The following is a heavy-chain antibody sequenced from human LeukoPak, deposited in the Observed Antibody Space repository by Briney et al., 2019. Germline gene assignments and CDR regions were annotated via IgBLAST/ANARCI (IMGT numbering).Heavy chain of an antibody. CDR1: GFTFSNYW. CDR3: ARYDGYDLRY. CDR2: INEGGSEK. V-gene: IGHV3-7*04. D-gene: IGHD5-12*01. J-gene: IGHJ4*02. Sequence: GGSLRLSCAAFGFTFSNYWMSWVRQAPGKGLDWVAKINEGGSEKHYVDSVKGRFTISRDNAKNSLYLQMNGLRAEDTAVYYCARYDGYDLRYWGQGTLVTVSS.